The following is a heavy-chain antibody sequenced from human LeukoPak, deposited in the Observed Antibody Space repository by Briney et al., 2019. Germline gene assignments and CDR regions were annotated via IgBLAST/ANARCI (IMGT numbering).Heavy chain of an antibody. V-gene: IGHV3-30*04. D-gene: IGHD3-10*01. Sequence: GRSLRLSCAASGFIFSNYPMHCVRQAPGMGLEGVAVISPDGTNKYYADSVKGRFTVSRDNSKTTLYVQMNSLRAEDTAVYYCAREYASGSYRGYFDYWGQGTLVTVSS. CDR1: GFIFSNYP. CDR3: AREYASGSYRGYFDY. J-gene: IGHJ4*02. CDR2: ISPDGTNK.